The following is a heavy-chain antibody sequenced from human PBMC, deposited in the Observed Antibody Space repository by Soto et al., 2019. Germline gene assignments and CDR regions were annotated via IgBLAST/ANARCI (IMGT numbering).Heavy chain of an antibody. D-gene: IGHD3-22*01. CDR3: APPYYCYISVCDPGARTYYYYRMDV. V-gene: IGHV1-3*01. CDR1: GYTFTSYA. J-gene: IGHJ6*01. Sequence: ASVKVSCKASGYTFTSYAMHWVRQAPGQRLEWMGWINAGNGNTKYSQKFQGRVTITRDPSASTAYMGLSSLRSEDTAVYACAPPYYCYISVCDPGARTYYYYRMDVCEQGTTVTASS. CDR2: INAGNGNT.